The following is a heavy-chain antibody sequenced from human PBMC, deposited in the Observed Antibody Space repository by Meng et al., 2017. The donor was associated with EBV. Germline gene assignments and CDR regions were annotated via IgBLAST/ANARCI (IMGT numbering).Heavy chain of an antibody. CDR1: GGSVNGYF. V-gene: IGHV4-34*01. Sequence: QVQLQQWGAGLLQPSXALSLRCAXYGGSVNGYFWSWIRQPPGKGLEWIGVVHHSGSTNYNPSLKSRLRISVDTSKKQFSLNLTSVTAADTAVYYCARVSPKRYFDYLAPPDYWGQGTLVTVSS. D-gene: IGHD3-9*01. CDR3: ARVSPKRYFDYLAPPDY. J-gene: IGHJ4*02. CDR2: VHHSGST.